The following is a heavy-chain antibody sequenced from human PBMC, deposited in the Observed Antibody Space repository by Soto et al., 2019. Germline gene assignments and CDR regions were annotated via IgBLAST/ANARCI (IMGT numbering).Heavy chain of an antibody. D-gene: IGHD6-13*01. CDR3: ARDGSSAAGPGYFQH. V-gene: IGHV1-69*12. Sequence: QVQLVQSGAEVKKPGSSVKVSCKASGGTFSSYAISWVRQAPGQGLEWMGGIIPIFGTANYAQKFQGRVTITAVESTSTAYMELSSLRSEDTAVYYCARDGSSAAGPGYFQHWGQGTLVTVSS. CDR2: IIPIFGTA. J-gene: IGHJ1*01. CDR1: GGTFSSYA.